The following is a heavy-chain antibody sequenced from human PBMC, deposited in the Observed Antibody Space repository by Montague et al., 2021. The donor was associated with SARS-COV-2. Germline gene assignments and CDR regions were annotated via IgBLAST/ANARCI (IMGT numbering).Heavy chain of an antibody. J-gene: IGHJ5*02. CDR3: ARRITMVRGATKRNNWFDP. CDR1: GGSISSANW. CDR2: IFHSGST. Sequence: SETLSLTCAVSGGSISSANWWCGVRQSPGKGLVWFGEIFHSGSTNYNSSLKSRVIMTVDKSKNDFSLKLSPVTAADTAMYDCARRITMVRGATKRNNWFDPWGQGTLVTVSS. V-gene: IGHV4-4*02. D-gene: IGHD3-10*01.